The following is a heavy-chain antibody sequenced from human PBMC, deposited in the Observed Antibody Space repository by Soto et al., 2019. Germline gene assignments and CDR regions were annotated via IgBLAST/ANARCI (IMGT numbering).Heavy chain of an antibody. CDR2: ISYDGSNK. V-gene: IGHV3-30*18. D-gene: IGHD5-18*01. J-gene: IGHJ5*02. CDR1: GFTFSSYG. CDR3: AKARGYSYALNWFDP. Sequence: GGSLRLSCAASGFTFSSYGMHWVRQAPGKGLEWVAVISYDGSNKYYADSVKGRFTISRDNSKNTLYLQMNSLRAEDTAVYYCAKARGYSYALNWFDPWGQGTLVTVSS.